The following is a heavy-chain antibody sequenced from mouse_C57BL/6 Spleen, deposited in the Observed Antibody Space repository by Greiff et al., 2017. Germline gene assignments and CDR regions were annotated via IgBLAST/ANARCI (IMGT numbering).Heavy chain of an antibody. D-gene: IGHD1-1*01. Sequence: VHVKQSGPELVKPGASVKMSCKASGYTFTDYNMHWVKQSHGKSLEWIGYINPNNGGTSYNQKFKGKATLTVNKSSSTAYMELRSLTSEDSAVYYCAGITTSLGDYFDYWGQGTTLTVSS. CDR1: GYTFTDYN. J-gene: IGHJ2*01. CDR3: AGITTSLGDYFDY. V-gene: IGHV1-22*01. CDR2: INPNNGGT.